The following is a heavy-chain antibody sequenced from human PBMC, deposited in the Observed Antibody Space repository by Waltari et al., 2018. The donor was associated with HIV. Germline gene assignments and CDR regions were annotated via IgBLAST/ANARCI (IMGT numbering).Heavy chain of an antibody. CDR2: INDSEYT. V-gene: IGHV4-34*01. Sequence: QAQLQQWGAGLLKPPETLSLTCAVYGGSFSGHYWTWIRQPPGMGLEWIGEINDSEYTNYNPSLRSRLTISLDASKNQFSLKMTAVTAADTAVYYCARSRGLIKWNRYFDSWAQGTMVSVSS. CDR3: ARSRGLIKWNRYFDS. J-gene: IGHJ3*02. CDR1: GGSFSGHY. D-gene: IGHD3-10*01.